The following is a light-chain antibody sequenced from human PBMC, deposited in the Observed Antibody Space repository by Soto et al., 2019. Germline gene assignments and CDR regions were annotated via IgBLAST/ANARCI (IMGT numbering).Light chain of an antibody. CDR1: QSISNNH. J-gene: IGKJ4*01. V-gene: IGKV3-20*01. Sequence: EIVLTQSPGTLSLSPGERVTLSCRTSQSISNNHLDWYQKKPGQAPRLLIHGTSNRATGIPDRFSGSGSGRDFTLTFSRLEPEDFAVYYCEYYGSSITFGGGTKVEIK. CDR2: GTS. CDR3: EYYGSSIT.